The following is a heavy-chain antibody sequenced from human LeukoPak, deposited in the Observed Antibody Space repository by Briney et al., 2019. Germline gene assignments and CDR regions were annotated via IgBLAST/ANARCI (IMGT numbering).Heavy chain of an antibody. CDR3: AKDPDGYKPLD. D-gene: IGHD5-24*01. CDR2: ISYDGSNK. J-gene: IGHJ4*02. CDR1: GFTFSSYG. Sequence: GGSLRLSCAASGFTFSSYGMHWVRQAPGKGLEWVAVISYDGSNKYYADSVKGRFTISRDNSKNTLYLQMNSLRAEDTAVYYCAKDPDGYKPLDWGQGTLVTVSS. V-gene: IGHV3-30*18.